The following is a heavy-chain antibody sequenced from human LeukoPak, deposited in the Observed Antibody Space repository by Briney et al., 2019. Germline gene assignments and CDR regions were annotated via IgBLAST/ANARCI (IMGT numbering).Heavy chain of an antibody. CDR2: IYYSGST. D-gene: IGHD5-18*01. J-gene: IGHJ5*01. CDR3: ARQAIQLWFDY. Sequence: SQTLSLTCTVSGGSISSGGYYWSWIRQHPGKGLEGIGYIYYSGSTYYNPSLKSRVTISVDTSKNQFSLKLSSVTAADTAVYYCARQAIQLWFDYWGQGTLVTVSS. V-gene: IGHV4-31*03. CDR1: GGSISSGGYY.